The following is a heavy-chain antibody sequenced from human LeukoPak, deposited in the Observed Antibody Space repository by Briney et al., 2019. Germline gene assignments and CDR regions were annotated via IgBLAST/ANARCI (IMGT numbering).Heavy chain of an antibody. CDR3: ARVGSTHPYYYYYYGMDV. D-gene: IGHD2-15*01. J-gene: IGHJ6*02. V-gene: IGHV1-18*01. Sequence: ASVKVSCKASGHTFTSYGISWVRQAPGQGLEWMGWISAYNGNTNYAQKLQGRVTMTTDTSTSTAYMELRSLRSDDTAVYYCARVGSTHPYYYYYYGMDVWGQGTTVTVSS. CDR2: ISAYNGNT. CDR1: GHTFTSYG.